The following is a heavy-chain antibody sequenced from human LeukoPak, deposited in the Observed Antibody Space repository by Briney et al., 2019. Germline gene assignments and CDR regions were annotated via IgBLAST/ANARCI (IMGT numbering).Heavy chain of an antibody. J-gene: IGHJ4*02. V-gene: IGHV4-30-4*01. D-gene: IGHD5-24*01. CDR3: TREGGYNSFDY. CDR2: IYYSGST. CDR1: GGSISSGDYY. Sequence: PSETLSLTCTVSGGSISSGDYYWSWIRQPPGKGLEWIGYIYYSGSTYYNPSLKSRVTISVDTSKNQFSLQLNSLTPEDTAVYYCTREGGYNSFDYWGQGTLVTVSS.